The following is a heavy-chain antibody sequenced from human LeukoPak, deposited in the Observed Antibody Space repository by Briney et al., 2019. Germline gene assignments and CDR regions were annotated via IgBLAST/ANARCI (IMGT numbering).Heavy chain of an antibody. D-gene: IGHD3-22*01. CDR1: GFTFSSYA. CDR2: ISYDGSNK. Sequence: GGSLRLSCAASGFTFSSYAMHWVRQAPGKGLEWVALISYDGSNKYHADSVKGRFTISRDNSKNTLYLQMNSLRGEDTAVYYCATLPYYYDSSGSYYFDYWGQGTLVTVSS. J-gene: IGHJ4*02. CDR3: ATLPYYYDSSGSYYFDY. V-gene: IGHV3-30*04.